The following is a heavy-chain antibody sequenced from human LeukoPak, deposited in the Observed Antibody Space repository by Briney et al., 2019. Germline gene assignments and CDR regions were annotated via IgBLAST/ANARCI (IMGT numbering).Heavy chain of an antibody. J-gene: IGHJ4*02. CDR2: INTNTVNP. CDR3: ARGGTASSWYGYY. CDR1: GYTFTNYA. V-gene: IGHV7-4-1*02. Sequence: VASVKVSCKASGYTFTNYAINWVRQAPGQGLEWMGWINTNTVNPIYAPGFTGRFVFSLDTSVSTAYLQISSLKAEDTAVYYCARGGTASSWYGYYWGQGTLVTVSS. D-gene: IGHD6-13*01.